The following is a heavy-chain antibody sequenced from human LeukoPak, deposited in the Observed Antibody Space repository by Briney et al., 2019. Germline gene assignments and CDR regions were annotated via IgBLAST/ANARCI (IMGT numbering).Heavy chain of an antibody. Sequence: GGSLRLSCAASGFTVSHNYMTWVRQAPGKGLEWVSIIYSGGSTYYADSVKGRFTISRDNSKNTLYLQMDSLRAEDTAVYYCGILPGSGHWGQGTLVTVSS. J-gene: IGHJ1*01. CDR1: GFTVSHNY. V-gene: IGHV3-53*01. D-gene: IGHD2-15*01. CDR3: GILPGSGH. CDR2: IYSGGST.